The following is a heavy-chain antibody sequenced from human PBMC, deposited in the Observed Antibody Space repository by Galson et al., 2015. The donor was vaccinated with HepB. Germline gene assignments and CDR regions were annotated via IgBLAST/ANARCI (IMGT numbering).Heavy chain of an antibody. CDR1: GYTFTSYY. CDR3: ARDIAPVVPAAIHAFDI. J-gene: IGHJ3*02. V-gene: IGHV1-46*01. CDR2: INPSGGST. Sequence: SVKVSCKASGYTFTSYYMHWVRQAPGQGLGWMGIINPSGGSTSYAQKSQGRVTMTRDTSTSTVYMELSSLRSEDTAVYYCARDIAPVVPAAIHAFDIWGQGTMVTVSS. D-gene: IGHD2-2*01.